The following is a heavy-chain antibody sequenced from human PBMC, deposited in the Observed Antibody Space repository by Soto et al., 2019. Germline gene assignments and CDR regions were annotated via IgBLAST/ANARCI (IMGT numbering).Heavy chain of an antibody. V-gene: IGHV3-11*01. CDR3: ARDPEDIVVVPAATRPVDY. J-gene: IGHJ4*02. D-gene: IGHD2-2*01. CDR1: GFTLSDYY. Sequence: PGGSLRLSCAASGFTLSDYYMIWIRQAPGKGLEWVSYISSSGSTIYYADSVKGRFTISRDNAKNSLYLQMNSLRAEDTAVDYCARDPEDIVVVPAATRPVDYWGQGTLVTVSS. CDR2: ISSSGSTI.